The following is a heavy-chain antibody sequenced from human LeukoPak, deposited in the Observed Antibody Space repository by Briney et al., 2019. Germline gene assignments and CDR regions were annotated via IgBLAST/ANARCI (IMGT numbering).Heavy chain of an antibody. CDR2: ISAYNGNT. D-gene: IGHD3-10*01. CDR3: ARVDIYGSGCEAGNLYFDY. CDR1: GYTFTSYG. J-gene: IGHJ4*02. Sequence: ASVKVSCKASGYTFTSYGISWVRQAPGQGLEWMGWISAYNGNTNYAQKLQGRVTMTTDTSTSTAYMELRSLRSDDTAVYYCARVDIYGSGCEAGNLYFDYWGQGTLVTVSS. V-gene: IGHV1-18*01.